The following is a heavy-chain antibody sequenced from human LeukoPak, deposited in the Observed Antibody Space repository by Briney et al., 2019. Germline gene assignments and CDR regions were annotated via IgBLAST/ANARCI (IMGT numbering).Heavy chain of an antibody. CDR2: ISWNSDSI. CDR1: RFTFDAYA. D-gene: IGHD5-24*01. CDR3: ARSMEMDAFDY. Sequence: GGSLRLCCAASRFTFDAYAMHWVRQAPGKGLEWVSGISWNSDSIVYADSVKGRFTISRDNAKNSLYLQMNSLRAEDTAVYYCARSMEMDAFDYWGQGTLVTVSS. J-gene: IGHJ4*02. V-gene: IGHV3-9*01.